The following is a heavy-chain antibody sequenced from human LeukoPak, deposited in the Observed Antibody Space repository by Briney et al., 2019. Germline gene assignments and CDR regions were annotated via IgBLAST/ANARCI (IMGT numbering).Heavy chain of an antibody. CDR1: GFTFSNAW. CDR2: IKSKTDGGTP. V-gene: IGHV3-15*01. Sequence: PGGSLRLSCAASGFTFSNAWMSWVRQAPGKGLEWVGRIKSKTDGGTPDYAAPVKGRFTISRDDSKNTLYLQMNSLKTEDTVVYYCTTYTVRATTSHFDYWGQGTLVTVSS. CDR3: TTYTVRATTSHFDY. D-gene: IGHD1-26*01. J-gene: IGHJ4*02.